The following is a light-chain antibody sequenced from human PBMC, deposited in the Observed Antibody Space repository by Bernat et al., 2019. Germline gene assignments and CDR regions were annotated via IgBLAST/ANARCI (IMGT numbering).Light chain of an antibody. CDR1: QMIGNY. CDR2: AAT. V-gene: IGKV1-39*01. CDR3: QQSYSSPRT. Sequence: DIQMTQSPSSLSASVGDRVTITCRASQMIGNYFNWYQQKPGKPPKLLMFAATSLQSGVPWRFSGSGSGTDFTLTITKLQPEDFATYDCQQSYSSPRTFGQGNKVEIK. J-gene: IGKJ1*01.